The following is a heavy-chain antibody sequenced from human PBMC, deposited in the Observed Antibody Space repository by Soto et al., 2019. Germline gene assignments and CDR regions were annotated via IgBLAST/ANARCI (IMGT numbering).Heavy chain of an antibody. J-gene: IGHJ6*02. CDR2: VRSKTYDGAA. Sequence: EVQLVESGGGFVQPGRSLRLSCTFSGFTSDDFALTWVRQAPGKGLEWLGLVRSKTYDGAAEYAASVKGRFTISRDESTSTAFLQMNRLKTEDTAVYYCTRDGDFYGFDVWGQGTTVTVS. CDR3: TRDGDFYGFDV. D-gene: IGHD3-3*01. V-gene: IGHV3-49*04. CDR1: GFTSDDFA.